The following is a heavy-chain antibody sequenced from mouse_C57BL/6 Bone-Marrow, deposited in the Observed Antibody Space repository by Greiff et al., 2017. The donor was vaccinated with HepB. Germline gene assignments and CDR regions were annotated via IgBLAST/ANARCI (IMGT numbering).Heavy chain of an antibody. CDR2: INPSNGGT. D-gene: IGHD1-1*01. Sequence: VQREQAGTELVKPGASVKLSCKASGYTFTSYWMHWVKQRPGQGLEWIGNINPSNGGTNYNEKFKSKATLTVDKSSSTAYMQLSSLTSEDSAVYYCASQGHYYGSSPAWFAYWGQGTLVTVSA. J-gene: IGHJ3*01. CDR3: ASQGHYYGSSPAWFAY. V-gene: IGHV1-53*01. CDR1: GYTFTSYW.